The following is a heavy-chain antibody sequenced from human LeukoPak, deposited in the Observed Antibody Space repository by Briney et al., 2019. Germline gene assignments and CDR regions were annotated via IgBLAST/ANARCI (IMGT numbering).Heavy chain of an antibody. D-gene: IGHD1-26*01. J-gene: IGHJ2*01. CDR2: IYHSGNT. V-gene: IGHV4-38-2*01. CDR1: GYSISSGYY. CDR3: ARVPIMGSGTYSNWHFDL. Sequence: KPSQTLSLTCAVSGYSISSGYYWGWIRQAPVKGLEYIGSIYHSGNTYYNPSLKSRVTISVDTSKNQLSLKLSSVTAADTAVYYCARVPIMGSGTYSNWHFDLWGRGTLVTVSS.